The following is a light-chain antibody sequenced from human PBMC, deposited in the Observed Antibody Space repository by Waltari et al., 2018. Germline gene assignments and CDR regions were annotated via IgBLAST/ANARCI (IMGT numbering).Light chain of an antibody. CDR1: RSVSFK. CDR3: QQYNNWPLT. Sequence: EILLTQSPATLSVSPGEGATLSCRASRSVSFKLAWYQQKPGQAPRLLIYGASTRATGVPARFRGGGSGTEFTLTITRLQSEDFSVYYCQQYNNWPLTFGGGTKVEIK. V-gene: IGKV3-15*01. J-gene: IGKJ4*01. CDR2: GAS.